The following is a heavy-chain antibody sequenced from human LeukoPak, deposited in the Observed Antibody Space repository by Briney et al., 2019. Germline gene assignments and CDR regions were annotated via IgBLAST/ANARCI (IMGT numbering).Heavy chain of an antibody. Sequence: PGGSLRLSCAASGFTFSSYAMSWVRQAPGKGLEWVSSISSSSSYIYYADSVKGRFTISRDNAKNSLYLQMNSLRAEDTAVYYCARAPRGVTTYFDYWGQGTLVTVSS. CDR3: ARAPRGVTTYFDY. J-gene: IGHJ4*02. CDR1: GFTFSSYA. V-gene: IGHV3-21*01. D-gene: IGHD4-17*01. CDR2: ISSSSSYI.